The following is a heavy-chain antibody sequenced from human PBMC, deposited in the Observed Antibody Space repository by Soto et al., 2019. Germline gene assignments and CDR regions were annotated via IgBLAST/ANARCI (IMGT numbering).Heavy chain of an antibody. CDR2: ITWNSDII. D-gene: IGHD6-19*01. J-gene: IGHJ3*02. V-gene: IGHV3-9*01. CDR3: AKDPALASSAWHGAFDI. Sequence: EEQLVESGGGLIQPGGSLRLSCTASGFNFGDYAMHWVRQGPGKGLQWVSGITWNSDIIDYAESVKGRFTISRDNAENSLYLQMDSLRPEDTALYYCAKDPALASSAWHGAFDIWGRGTMVTVSS. CDR1: GFNFGDYA.